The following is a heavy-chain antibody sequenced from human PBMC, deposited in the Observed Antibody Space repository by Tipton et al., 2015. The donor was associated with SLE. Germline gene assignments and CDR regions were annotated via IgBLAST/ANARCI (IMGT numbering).Heavy chain of an antibody. CDR1: GSSLTGSY. V-gene: IGHV4-59*01. D-gene: IGHD5-18*01. Sequence: TLSLTCTVSGSSLTGSYWSWIRQPPGKGLGWIGYIYYTGSTKFEPSLKSRVTFSVDRSKNQISLNLRSVTAAGTAVYYCARGARGYSYGSDEDFDAWGQGILVTVSS. J-gene: IGHJ4*02. CDR2: IYYTGST. CDR3: ARGARGYSYGSDEDFDA.